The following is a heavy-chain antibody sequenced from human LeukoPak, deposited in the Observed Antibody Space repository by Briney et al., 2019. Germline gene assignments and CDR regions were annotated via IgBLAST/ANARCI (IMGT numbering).Heavy chain of an antibody. CDR3: ARGGAYYYGSGSYWFDP. V-gene: IGHV4-61*01. CDR2: IYYSGST. Sequence: SETLSLTCTVSGGSVSSGSYYWSWIRQPPGKGLEWIGYIYYSGSTNYNPSLKSQVTISVDTSKNQFSLKLSSVTAADTAVYYCARGGAYYYGSGSYWFDPWGQGTLVTVSS. CDR1: GGSVSSGSYY. J-gene: IGHJ5*02. D-gene: IGHD3-10*01.